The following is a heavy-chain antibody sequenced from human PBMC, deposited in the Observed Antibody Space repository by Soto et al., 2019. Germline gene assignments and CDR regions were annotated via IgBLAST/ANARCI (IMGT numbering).Heavy chain of an antibody. CDR3: AKASTRVVVVAATRAYGMDV. V-gene: IGHV3-23*01. CDR1: GFTFSSYA. D-gene: IGHD2-15*01. Sequence: GGSLRLSCAASGFTFSSYAMSWVRQAPGKGLEWVSAISGSGGSTYYADSVRGRFTISRDNSKNTLYLQMNSLRAEDTAVYYCAKASTRVVVVAATRAYGMDVWGQGTTVTVSS. CDR2: ISGSGGST. J-gene: IGHJ6*02.